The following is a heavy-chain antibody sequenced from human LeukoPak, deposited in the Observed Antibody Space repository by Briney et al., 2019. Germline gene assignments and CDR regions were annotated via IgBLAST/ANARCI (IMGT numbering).Heavy chain of an antibody. CDR2: IYYSGST. CDR1: GGSISSCY. D-gene: IGHD2-2*01. V-gene: IGHV4-59*01. J-gene: IGHJ4*02. Sequence: PSETLSLTCTVSGGSISSCYWSWIRQPPGKGLEWIGYIYYSGSTNYNPSLKSRVTISVDTSKNQFSLKLSSVTAADTAVYYCARIASTYQLLYYFDYWGQGTLVTVSS. CDR3: ARIASTYQLLYYFDY.